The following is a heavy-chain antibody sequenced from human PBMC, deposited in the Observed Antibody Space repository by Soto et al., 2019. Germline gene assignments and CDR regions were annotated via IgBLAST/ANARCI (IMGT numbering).Heavy chain of an antibody. CDR3: AKDIQGLWFGELSPHLGMDV. CDR1: GFTFSSYA. J-gene: IGHJ6*02. Sequence: GGSLRLSCAASGFTFSSYAMHWVRQAPGKGLEWVANIKGDGSEKSYGDPVKGRFTISRDNAKNSLYLQMNSLRAEDTALYYCAKDIQGLWFGELSPHLGMDVWGQGTTVTVSS. CDR2: IKGDGSEK. V-gene: IGHV3-7*03. D-gene: IGHD3-10*01.